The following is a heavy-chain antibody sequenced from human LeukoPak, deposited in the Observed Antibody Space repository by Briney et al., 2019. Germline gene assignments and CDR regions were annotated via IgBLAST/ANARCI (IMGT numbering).Heavy chain of an antibody. J-gene: IGHJ4*02. CDR3: ARVPYYDILTGYYKWYFDY. CDR2: ISAYNGNT. Sequence: ASVKVSCKASGYIFTNYYMHWVRQAPGQGLEWMGWISAYNGNTNYAQKLQGRVTMTADTSTSTAYMELRSLRSDDTAVYYCARVPYYDILTGYYKWYFDYWGQGTLVTVSS. D-gene: IGHD3-9*01. CDR1: GYIFTNYY. V-gene: IGHV1-18*04.